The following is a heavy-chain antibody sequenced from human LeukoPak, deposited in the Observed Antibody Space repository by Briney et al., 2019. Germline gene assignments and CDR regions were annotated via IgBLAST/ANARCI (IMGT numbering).Heavy chain of an antibody. CDR2: MSNSGST. J-gene: IGHJ5*02. Sequence: PSETLSLTCTVSSGSISSDYWTWIRQPPGKGLEWIAYMSNSGSTNYNPSLKSRVTISVDTSKNQFSLKLSSVTAADTAVYYCARDKAMVRGVMPKSDNWFDPWGQGTLVTVSS. CDR3: ARDKAMVRGVMPKSDNWFDP. V-gene: IGHV4-59*01. D-gene: IGHD3-10*01. CDR1: SGSISSDY.